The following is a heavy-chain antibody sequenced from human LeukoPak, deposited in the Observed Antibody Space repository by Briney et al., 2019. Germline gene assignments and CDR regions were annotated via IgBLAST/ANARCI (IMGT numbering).Heavy chain of an antibody. D-gene: IGHD3-9*01. CDR1: GYTFTGYY. CDR2: INLNSGGT. J-gene: IGHJ4*02. Sequence: ASVKVSCKASGYTFTGYYLHWVRQAPGQGLEWMGWINLNSGGTNYAQKFQSRVTMTRDTSISTAYMELSRLRSDDTAVYYCARSPHILTGENFDYWGQGTQVTVSS. V-gene: IGHV1-2*02. CDR3: ARSPHILTGENFDY.